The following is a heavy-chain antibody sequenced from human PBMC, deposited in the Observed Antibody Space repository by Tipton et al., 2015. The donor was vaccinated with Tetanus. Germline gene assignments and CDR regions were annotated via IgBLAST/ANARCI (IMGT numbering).Heavy chain of an antibody. CDR2: IYRDGTT. J-gene: IGHJ6*02. Sequence: SLRLSCEASGFIISNNNMNWVRQAPGKGLEWVSVIYRDGTTHYADSVTGRFTISRDITKNSLNLQTDRLRAEDTAVYYCARLRGWGIGGYGMDLGGQETTVTVSS. CDR3: ARLRGWGIGGYGMDL. CDR1: GFIISNNN. D-gene: IGHD3-16*01. V-gene: IGHV3-53*01.